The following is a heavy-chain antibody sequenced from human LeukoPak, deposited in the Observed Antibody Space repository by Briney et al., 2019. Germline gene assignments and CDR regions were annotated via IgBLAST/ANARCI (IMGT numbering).Heavy chain of an antibody. CDR2: INPRGGST. J-gene: IGHJ4*02. CDR1: GYTFIDYY. D-gene: IGHD5-18*01. V-gene: IGHV1-46*01. CDR3: ARRIPSSYGCYFDY. Sequence: ASVKVSCKASGYTFIDYYMHWVRQAPGQGLELMGVINPRGGSTTYAQKFQGRVTMTRDTSTSTLYMELTSLRSEDTAVYYCARRIPSSYGCYFDYWGQGTQVTVSS.